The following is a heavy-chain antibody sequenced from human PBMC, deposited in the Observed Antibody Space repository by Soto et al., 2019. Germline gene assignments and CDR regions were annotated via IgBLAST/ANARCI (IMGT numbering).Heavy chain of an antibody. Sequence: SETLSLTCTVSGGSISSGGYYWSWIRQHPGKGLEWIGYIYYSGSTYYNPSLKSRVTISVETSKNQFSLKLSSVTAADTAVYYCARGIATVINWFDPWGQGTLVTVSS. D-gene: IGHD4-4*01. J-gene: IGHJ5*02. CDR1: GGSISSGGYY. V-gene: IGHV4-31*03. CDR3: ARGIATVINWFDP. CDR2: IYYSGST.